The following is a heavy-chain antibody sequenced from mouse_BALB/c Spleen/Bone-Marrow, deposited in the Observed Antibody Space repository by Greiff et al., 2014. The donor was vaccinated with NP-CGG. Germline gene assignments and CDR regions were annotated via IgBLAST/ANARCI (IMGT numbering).Heavy chain of an antibody. J-gene: IGHJ1*01. V-gene: IGHV7-3*02. CDR3: ARDRNYGSNWYFDV. D-gene: IGHD1-1*01. Sequence: DVMLVESGGGLVQPGGSLRLSCATSGFTFTDYYMSWVRQPPGKALEWLGFIRNKANGYTTDYSASVKGRFTISRDNSQSILYLQMNILRTEDSATYYFARDRNYGSNWYFDVWGAGTTVTVSS. CDR2: IRNKANGYTT. CDR1: GFTFTDYY.